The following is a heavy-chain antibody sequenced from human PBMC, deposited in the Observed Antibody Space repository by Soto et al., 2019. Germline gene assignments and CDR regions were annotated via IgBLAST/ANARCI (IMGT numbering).Heavy chain of an antibody. D-gene: IGHD5-18*01. CDR1: GFTVSSYY. V-gene: IGHV3-53*01. J-gene: IGHJ4*02. Sequence: GGSLRLSCAASGFTVSSYYMSWVRQAPGKGLEWVSVIYSGGSTYYADSVKGRFTISRDNSKNTLYLQMNSLRAEDTAVYYCARDRSGYSYGYGYWGQGTLVTVSS. CDR3: ARDRSGYSYGYGY. CDR2: IYSGGST.